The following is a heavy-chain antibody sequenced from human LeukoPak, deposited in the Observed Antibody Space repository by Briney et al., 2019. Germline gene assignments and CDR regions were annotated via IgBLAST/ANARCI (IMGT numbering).Heavy chain of an antibody. D-gene: IGHD6-19*01. CDR3: AYPGVAVAGTY. CDR2: ISSSSSTI. J-gene: IGHJ4*02. Sequence: PGGSLRLSCAASGFTFSSYSMNWVRQAPGKGLEWVSYISSSSSTIYYADSVKGRFTISRDNAKNSLYLQMNCLRAEDTAVYYCAYPGVAVAGTYWGQGTLVTVSS. CDR1: GFTFSSYS. V-gene: IGHV3-48*01.